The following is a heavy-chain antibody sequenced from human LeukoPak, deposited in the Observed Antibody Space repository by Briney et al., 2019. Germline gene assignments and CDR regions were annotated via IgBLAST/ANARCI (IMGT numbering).Heavy chain of an antibody. D-gene: IGHD3-9*01. Sequence: SVKVSCKASGGTFSSYAISWVRQAPGQGLEWMGGIIPIFGTANYAQKFQGRVTITADKSTSTAYMELSSLRSEDTAVYYCPRAHLRYFDPIYGMDVWGKGTTVTVSS. CDR2: IIPIFGTA. CDR1: GGTFSSYA. J-gene: IGHJ6*04. CDR3: PRAHLRYFDPIYGMDV. V-gene: IGHV1-69*06.